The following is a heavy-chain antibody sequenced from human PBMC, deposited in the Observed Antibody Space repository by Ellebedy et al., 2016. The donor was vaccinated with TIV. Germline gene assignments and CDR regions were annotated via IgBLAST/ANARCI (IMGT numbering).Heavy chain of an antibody. CDR3: ARVWSSGYPVDY. V-gene: IGHV4-31*03. CDR2: IYYSGST. D-gene: IGHD3-22*01. J-gene: IGHJ4*02. Sequence: SETLSLXXTVSGGSISSGGYYWSWIRQHPGKGLEWIGYIYYSGSTYYNPSLKSRVTISVDTSKNQFSLKLSSVTAADTAVYYCARVWSSGYPVDYWGQGTLVTVSS. CDR1: GGSISSGGYY.